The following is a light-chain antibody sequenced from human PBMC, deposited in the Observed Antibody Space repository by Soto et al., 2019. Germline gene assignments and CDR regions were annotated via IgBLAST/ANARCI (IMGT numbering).Light chain of an antibody. V-gene: IGLV2-14*01. CDR2: DVS. Sequence: QSALTQPASVSGSPGQSITISCTGTSSDVGGYNYVSWYQQHPGKAPKLMIYDVSNRPSGVSNRFSGSKSGNTASLTISGXXXEDEADYYCSSYTSSSTLLYVFGTGTQLTVL. CDR1: SSDVGGYNY. J-gene: IGLJ1*01. CDR3: SSYTSSSTLLYV.